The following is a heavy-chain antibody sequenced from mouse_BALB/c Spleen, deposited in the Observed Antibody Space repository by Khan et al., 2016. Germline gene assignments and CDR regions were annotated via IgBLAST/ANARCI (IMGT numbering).Heavy chain of an antibody. CDR1: GFDFSRYW. Sequence: EVKLLESGGGLVQPGGSLKLSCAASGFDFSRYWMSWVRQAPGKGLEWIGEINPDSSTINYTPSLKDKFTISRDNAKNTLYLQMSKVRSEDTALXYCARQYSNYVGYARDYWGQGTSVTVST. J-gene: IGHJ4*01. CDR3: ARQYSNYVGYARDY. CDR2: INPDSSTI. D-gene: IGHD2-5*01. V-gene: IGHV4-1*02.